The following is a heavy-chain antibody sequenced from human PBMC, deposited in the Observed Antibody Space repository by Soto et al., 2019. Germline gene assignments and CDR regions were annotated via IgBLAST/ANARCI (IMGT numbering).Heavy chain of an antibody. Sequence: SETLSLTCTVSGVSISSYYWSWIRQPPGKGLEWIGYIYYSGSTNYNPSLKSRVTISVDTSKNQFSLKLSSVTAADTAVYYCARYGDYVAIDYWGQGTLVTVSS. CDR3: ARYGDYVAIDY. V-gene: IGHV4-59*08. D-gene: IGHD4-17*01. CDR1: GVSISSYY. J-gene: IGHJ4*02. CDR2: IYYSGST.